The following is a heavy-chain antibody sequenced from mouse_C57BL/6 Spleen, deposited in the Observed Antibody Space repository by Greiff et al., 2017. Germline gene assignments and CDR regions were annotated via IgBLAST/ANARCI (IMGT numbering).Heavy chain of an antibody. CDR3: ARGGLRRDARDY. CDR2: INPNYGTT. Sequence: EVHLVESGPELVKPGASVKISCKASGYSFTDYNMNWVKQRNGKSLEWIGVINPNYGTTSYNQKFKAKATLTVDQSSSTAYMQLNSLTSEDSAVYYCARGGLRRDARDYWGQGTSVTVSS. V-gene: IGHV1-39*01. D-gene: IGHD1-1*01. J-gene: IGHJ4*01. CDR1: GYSFTDYN.